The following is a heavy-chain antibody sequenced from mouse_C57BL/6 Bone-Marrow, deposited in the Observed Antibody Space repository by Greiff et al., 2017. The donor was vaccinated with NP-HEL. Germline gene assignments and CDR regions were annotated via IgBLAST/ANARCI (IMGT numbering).Heavy chain of an antibody. CDR3: ARGDYGAAMDY. Sequence: EVQLQQSGPELVKPGASVKISCKASGYSFTGYYMNWVKQSPEKSLEWIGEINPSTGGTTYNQKFKAKATLTVDKSSSTAYMQLKSLTSEDSAVYYCARGDYGAAMDYWGQGTSVTVSS. CDR1: GYSFTGYY. CDR2: INPSTGGT. J-gene: IGHJ4*01. D-gene: IGHD1-1*01. V-gene: IGHV1-42*01.